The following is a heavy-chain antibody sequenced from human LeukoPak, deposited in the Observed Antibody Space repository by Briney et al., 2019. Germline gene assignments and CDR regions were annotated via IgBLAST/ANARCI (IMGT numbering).Heavy chain of an antibody. CDR1: GFTFSSYS. D-gene: IGHD3-10*01. CDR3: ARAGFTFSDYFGSFFDY. J-gene: IGHJ4*02. CDR2: ISSSSSTI. Sequence: GGSLRLSCAASGFTFSSYSMNWVRQAPGKGLECVSYISSSSSTIYYADSVKGRFTISRDNAKNSLYLQMNSLRAEDTAVYYCARAGFTFSDYFGSFFDYWGQGTLVTVSS. V-gene: IGHV3-48*01.